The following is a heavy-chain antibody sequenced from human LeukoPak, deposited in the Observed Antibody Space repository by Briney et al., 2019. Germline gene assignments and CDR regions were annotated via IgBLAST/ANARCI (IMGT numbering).Heavy chain of an antibody. V-gene: IGHV3-30*03. CDR3: AREYDY. CDR1: GFTFSSFW. CDR2: ISYDGSNK. J-gene: IGHJ4*02. Sequence: PGGSLRLSCAASGFTFSSFWMSWVRQAPGKGLEWVAVISYDGSNKYYADSVKGRFTISRDNSKNTLYLQMNSLRAEDTAVYYCAREYDYWGQGTLVTVSS.